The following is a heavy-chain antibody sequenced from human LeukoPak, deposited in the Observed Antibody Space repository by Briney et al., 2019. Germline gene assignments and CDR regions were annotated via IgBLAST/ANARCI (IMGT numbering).Heavy chain of an antibody. J-gene: IGHJ4*02. CDR1: AYTFTSYG. CDR3: ARDYDILTGYYDGIGY. CDR2: TSGYNGNT. V-gene: IGHV1-18*01. D-gene: IGHD3-9*01. Sequence: ASVKVSCKASAYTFTSYGISWVRQGPGQGLEWLGWTSGYNGNTKYGQKLQGRVTMTTDTYTSTGYMELRSLRSDDTAVYYCARDYDILTGYYDGIGYWGQGTLVTVSS.